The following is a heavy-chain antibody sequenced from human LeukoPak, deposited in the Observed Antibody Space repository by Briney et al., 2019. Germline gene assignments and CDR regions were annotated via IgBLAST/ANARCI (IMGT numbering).Heavy chain of an antibody. V-gene: IGHV5-51*01. J-gene: IGHJ4*02. Sequence: GESLKISCKGFGYSFTNYWIGWVRQMPGKGLEWVGLIYPGESDIRYSPSFQGQVTISADKSISTAYLQWSSLKASDTAMYYCARHAYHDDNSDYYFGYWGQGTLVTVSS. D-gene: IGHD3-22*01. CDR2: IYPGESDI. CDR3: ARHAYHDDNSDYYFGY. CDR1: GYSFTNYW.